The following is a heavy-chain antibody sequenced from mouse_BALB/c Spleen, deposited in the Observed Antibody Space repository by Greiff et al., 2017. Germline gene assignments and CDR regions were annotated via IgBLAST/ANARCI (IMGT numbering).Heavy chain of an antibody. CDR2: ISSGSSTI. J-gene: IGHJ2*01. Sequence: DVQLVESGGGLVQPGGSRNLSCAASGFTFSSFGMHWVRQAPEKGLEWVAYISSGSSTIYYADTVKGRFTISRDNPKNTLFLQMTSLRSEDTAMYYCARRYDGYYLDYWGQGTTLTVSS. V-gene: IGHV5-17*02. CDR3: ARRYDGYYLDY. CDR1: GFTFSSFG. D-gene: IGHD2-3*01.